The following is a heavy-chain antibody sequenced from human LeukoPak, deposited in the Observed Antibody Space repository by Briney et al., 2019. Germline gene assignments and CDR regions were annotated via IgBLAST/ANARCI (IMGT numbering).Heavy chain of an antibody. CDR2: IYYSGST. CDR3: ARPKAGYSSTDAFDI. D-gene: IGHD6-19*01. J-gene: IGHJ3*02. Sequence: SETLSLTCTVSGGSISSSSYYWGWIRQPPGKGLEWIGSIYYSGSTYYNPSLKSRVTISVDTSKNQFSLTVSAVTAADTAVYYCARPKAGYSSTDAFDIWGQGTMVTVSS. CDR1: GGSISSSSYY. V-gene: IGHV4-39*07.